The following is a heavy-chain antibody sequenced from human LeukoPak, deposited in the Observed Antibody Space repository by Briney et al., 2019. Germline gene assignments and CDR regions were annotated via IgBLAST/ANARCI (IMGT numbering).Heavy chain of an antibody. D-gene: IGHD4-11*01. CDR1: GFTFSSYT. J-gene: IGHJ4*02. CDR3: ARGTMATVNFDC. V-gene: IGHV3-21*01. CDR2: ISNSGDYI. Sequence: PGGSLRLSCAASGFTFSSYTLNWVRQAPGEGLEWVSSISNSGDYIYYADSMKGRFTISRDNAKNSLYLQMNSLRAEDTAVYYCARGTMATVNFDCWGQGTLVTVSS.